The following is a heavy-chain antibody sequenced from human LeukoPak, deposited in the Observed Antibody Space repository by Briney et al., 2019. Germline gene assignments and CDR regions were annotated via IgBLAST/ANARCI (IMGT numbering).Heavy chain of an antibody. CDR2: IYHSGST. CDR3: ARGVDDGVGAPHFDY. CDR1: GYSISSGYY. D-gene: IGHD1-26*01. J-gene: IGHJ4*02. V-gene: IGHV4-38-2*02. Sequence: PSETLSLTCTVSGYSISSGYYWGWIRQPPGKGLEWIGSIYHSGSTYYNPSLKSRVTISVDTSKNQFSLKLSSVTAADTAVYYCARGVDDGVGAPHFDYWGQGTLVTVSS.